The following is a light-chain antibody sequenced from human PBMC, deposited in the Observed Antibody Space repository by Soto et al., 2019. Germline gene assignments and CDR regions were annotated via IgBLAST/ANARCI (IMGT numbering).Light chain of an antibody. J-gene: IGKJ1*01. CDR3: QQYGSSSTWT. CDR1: QSVSSAY. Sequence: EIVXTQSPXTLSLSPGERATLSCRASQSVSSAYLAWYQHKPGQPPTLLIYAASSRVTGIPDRFSGSGSGTDFTLTISRLEPEDFAVYYCQQYGSSSTWTFGQGTKVEIK. CDR2: AAS. V-gene: IGKV3-20*01.